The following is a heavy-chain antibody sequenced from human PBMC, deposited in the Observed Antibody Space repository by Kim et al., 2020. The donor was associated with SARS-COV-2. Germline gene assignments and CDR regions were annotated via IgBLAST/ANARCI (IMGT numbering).Heavy chain of an antibody. Sequence: YADSVKGRFTISRDNTKNTLYLQMNSLGAEDTAVYYCARGHLGELSSNDYWGQGTLVTVSS. J-gene: IGHJ4*02. V-gene: IGHV3-74*01. D-gene: IGHD3-16*02. CDR3: ARGHLGELSSNDY.